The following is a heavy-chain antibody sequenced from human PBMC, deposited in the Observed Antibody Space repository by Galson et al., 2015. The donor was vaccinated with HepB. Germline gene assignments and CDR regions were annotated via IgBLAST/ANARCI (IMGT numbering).Heavy chain of an antibody. V-gene: IGHV1-46*01. Sequence: SVKVSCKASGYTSTNYHIHWVRQAPGQGLEWMGIINPNDGATSYPRKFQGRVTMTRDTSTSTVYMDLSSLRSEDTAVYYCARELVATYYFDYWGQATLVAVSS. CDR1: GYTSTNYH. CDR3: ARELVATYYFDY. CDR2: INPNDGAT. J-gene: IGHJ4*02. D-gene: IGHD2-15*01.